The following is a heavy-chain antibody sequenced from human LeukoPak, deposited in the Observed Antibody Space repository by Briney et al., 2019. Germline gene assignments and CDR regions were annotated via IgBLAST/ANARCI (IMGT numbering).Heavy chain of an antibody. V-gene: IGHV5-51*01. CDR1: GYSFSSYW. J-gene: IGHJ4*02. CDR3: ARHRKDIGFDS. CDR2: IYPDDSDT. D-gene: IGHD2-15*01. Sequence: GESLKISCKGSGYSFSSYWIGWVRQMPGKGLEWMGIIYPDDSDTRYSPSFQGQVTISADRSISTAYLQWSSLKASDTAMYYCARHRKDIGFDSWGQGTLVTVYS.